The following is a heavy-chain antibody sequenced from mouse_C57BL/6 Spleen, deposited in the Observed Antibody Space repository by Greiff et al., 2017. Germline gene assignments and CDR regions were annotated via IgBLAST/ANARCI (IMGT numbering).Heavy chain of an antibody. D-gene: IGHD4-1*01. CDR1: GFTFSSYA. CDR2: ISSGGDYI. J-gene: IGHJ4*01. CDR3: TREKLGDYYAMDY. Sequence: EVQGVESGEGLVKPGGSLKLSCAASGFTFSSYAMSWVRQTPEKRLEWVAYISSGGDYIYYADTVKGRFTISRDNARNTLYLQMSSLKSEDTAMYYCTREKLGDYYAMDYWGQGTSVTVSS. V-gene: IGHV5-9-1*02.